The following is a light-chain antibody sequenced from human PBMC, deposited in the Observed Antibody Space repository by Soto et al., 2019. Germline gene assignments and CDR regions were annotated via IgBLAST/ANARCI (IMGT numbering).Light chain of an antibody. CDR3: QQYSSSPLT. V-gene: IGKV3-20*01. CDR1: QSVSSNY. Sequence: EIVLTQSPGTLSLSPGERATLSCRASQSVSSNYLAWYQRKPGQAPRLLIYGASSRATDIPRRFSGSGSGTDFTLTITRLEPEDFAVYYCQQYSSSPLTFGLGTKVEFK. CDR2: GAS. J-gene: IGKJ1*01.